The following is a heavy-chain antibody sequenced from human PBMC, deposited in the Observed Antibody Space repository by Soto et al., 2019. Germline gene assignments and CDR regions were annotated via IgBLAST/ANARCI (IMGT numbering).Heavy chain of an antibody. CDR1: GFTVSGNY. J-gene: IGHJ4*02. Sequence: EVQLVESGVGLGQPGWSLRLSCAASGFTVSGNYMAWVRQAPGKGLEWVSVIYSGGSTYDADSVKGRFTISRDNSKGSLDLQINSLRAEATALYYCAGGTSYGYLDYWGKGTLVTVSS. D-gene: IGHD3-10*01. CDR2: IYSGGST. CDR3: AGGTSYGYLDY. V-gene: IGHV3-66*01.